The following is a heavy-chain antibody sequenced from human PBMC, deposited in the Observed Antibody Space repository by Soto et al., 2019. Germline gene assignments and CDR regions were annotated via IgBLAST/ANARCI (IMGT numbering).Heavy chain of an antibody. V-gene: IGHV1-69*01. Sequence: QVQLVQSGAEVKKPGSSVKVSCKASGGTFSSYAISWVRQAPGQGLEWMGGIIPIFGTANYAQKFQGRVTITADESTSTGYMELSSLRSEDRAVYYCARAWRGGSGSYYLRTYYYYGMDVWGQGTTVTVSS. CDR3: ARAWRGGSGSYYLRTYYYYGMDV. CDR2: IIPIFGTA. J-gene: IGHJ6*02. CDR1: GGTFSSYA. D-gene: IGHD3-10*01.